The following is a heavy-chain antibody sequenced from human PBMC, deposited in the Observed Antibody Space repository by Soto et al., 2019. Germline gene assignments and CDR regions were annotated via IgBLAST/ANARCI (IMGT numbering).Heavy chain of an antibody. CDR2: MNSDGSSI. J-gene: IGHJ4*02. V-gene: IGHV3-74*01. Sequence: GGSLRLSCAAAGFTFNSYWRHWVRQAPGKGLVWVSRMNSDGSSITYADSVKGRFTISRDSAKNTMYLQVHSLRVEDTAVYYCAREIATTGLYYFDYWGQGTLVTVSS. CDR3: AREIATTGLYYFDY. D-gene: IGHD6-13*01. CDR1: GFTFNSYW.